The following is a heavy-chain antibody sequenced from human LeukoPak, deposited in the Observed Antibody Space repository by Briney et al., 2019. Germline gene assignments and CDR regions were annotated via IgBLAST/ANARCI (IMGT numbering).Heavy chain of an antibody. CDR3: ARGDGSGVAATYDH. CDR2: IIPIFGTA. CDR1: GGTFSSYA. J-gene: IGHJ4*02. Sequence: SVKVSCKASGGTFSSYAISWVRQAPGQGLEWMGGIIPIFGTANYAQKFQGRVTITTDESTSTAYMELSSLRSEDTAVYYCARGDGSGVAATYDHWGQGTLVTVSS. V-gene: IGHV1-69*05. D-gene: IGHD2-15*01.